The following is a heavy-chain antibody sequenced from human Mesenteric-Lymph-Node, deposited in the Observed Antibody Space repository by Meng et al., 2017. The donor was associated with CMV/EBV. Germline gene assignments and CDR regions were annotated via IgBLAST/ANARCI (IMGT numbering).Heavy chain of an antibody. J-gene: IGHJ6*02. CDR3: ARDRRGDYDFWSGYPFYGGYYYYGMDV. CDR1: GFTFSSYE. CDR2: ISSSGSAI. Sequence: GESLKISCAASGFTFSSYEMNWVRQAPGKGLEWVSYISSSGSAINYADSVKGRFTISRDNAKNSLYLQMNSLRAEDTAVYYCARDRRGDYDFWSGYPFYGGYYYYGMDVWGQGTTVTVSS. D-gene: IGHD3-3*01. V-gene: IGHV3-48*03.